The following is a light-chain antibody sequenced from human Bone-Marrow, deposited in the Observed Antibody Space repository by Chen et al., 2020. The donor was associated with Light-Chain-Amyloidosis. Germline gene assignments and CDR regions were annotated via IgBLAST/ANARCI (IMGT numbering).Light chain of an antibody. CDR1: NIGSTS. CDR3: QVWDRSSDRPV. V-gene: IGLV3-21*02. Sequence: SSVLTQPSSVSVAPGQPATIACGGNNIGSTSVHWYQQTPGQAPLLVVYDDSDRPSGLPARLSGSNAGNTATLTISRVEDGDEADYYCQVWDRSSDRPVFGGGTKLTVL. J-gene: IGLJ3*02. CDR2: DDS.